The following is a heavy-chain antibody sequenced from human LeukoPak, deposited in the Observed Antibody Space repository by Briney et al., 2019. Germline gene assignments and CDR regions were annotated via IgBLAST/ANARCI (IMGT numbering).Heavy chain of an antibody. CDR3: ARNYGSGSYPFDY. CDR1: GGSISSYY. J-gene: IGHJ4*02. CDR2: IYYSGST. D-gene: IGHD3-10*01. V-gene: IGHV4-59*01. Sequence: PSETLSLTCTVSGGSISSYYWSWIRQPPGKGLEWIGYIYYSGSTNYNPSLKCRVTISVDTSKNQFSLKLSSVTAADTAVYYCARNYGSGSYPFDYWGQGTLVTVSS.